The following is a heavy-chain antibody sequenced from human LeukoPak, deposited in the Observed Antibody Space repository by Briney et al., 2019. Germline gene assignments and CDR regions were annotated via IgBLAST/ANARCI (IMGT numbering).Heavy chain of an antibody. Sequence: PGGSLRLSCAASGFTFRSYGLHWVRQAPGKGLEWVTFISYDGSDKYYADSVKGRFTVSRDNSKNTLYLQMDSLSSEDTAVYYCARDRVTGPTPFYFHYWGQGTLVTVSS. D-gene: IGHD2-21*02. J-gene: IGHJ4*02. CDR3: ARDRVTGPTPFYFHY. CDR2: ISYDGSDK. CDR1: GFTFRSYG. V-gene: IGHV3-30*04.